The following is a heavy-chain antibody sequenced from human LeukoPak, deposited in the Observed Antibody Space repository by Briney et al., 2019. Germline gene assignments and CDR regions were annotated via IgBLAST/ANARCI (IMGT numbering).Heavy chain of an antibody. CDR1: GFTFSSSA. Sequence: GGSLRLSCTASGFTFSSSAMSWVRQAPGKGLEWVSDISGSSDNTHYADSVKGRFTISRDKSKYTLYLQMNTLRADDTAVYYCAKAVGATINWGQGTLVTVSS. J-gene: IGHJ4*02. D-gene: IGHD1-26*01. CDR2: ISGSSDNT. CDR3: AKAVGATIN. V-gene: IGHV3-23*01.